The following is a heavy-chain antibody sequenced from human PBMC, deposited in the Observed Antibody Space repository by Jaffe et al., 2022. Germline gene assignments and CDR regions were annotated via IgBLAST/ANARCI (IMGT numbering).Heavy chain of an antibody. J-gene: IGHJ6*03. CDR1: GYTFTSYY. V-gene: IGHV1-46*01. Sequence: QVQLVQSGAEVKKPGASVKVSCKASGYTFTSYYMHWVRQAPGQGLEWMGIINPSGGSTSYAQKFQGRVTMTRDTSTSTVYMELSSLRSEDTAVYYCARDLPTAAGTDYYMDVWGKGTTVTVSS. D-gene: IGHD6-13*01. CDR3: ARDLPTAAGTDYYMDV. CDR2: INPSGGST.